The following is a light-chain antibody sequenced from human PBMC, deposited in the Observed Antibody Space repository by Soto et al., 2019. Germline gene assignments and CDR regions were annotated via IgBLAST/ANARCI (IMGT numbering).Light chain of an antibody. CDR3: QQYYRPLT. V-gene: IGKV4-1*01. CDR1: QSVLYSSNNKNY. J-gene: IGKJ4*02. CDR2: WAS. Sequence: DIVMTQSPDSLAVSLGERATINCKSSQSVLYSSNNKNYLAWYQQKPGQPPKLLIYWASTRESGVPDRLSGSGSGIDFTLIISSLQAEDVAVYYCQQYYRPLTLGGGTKVEIK.